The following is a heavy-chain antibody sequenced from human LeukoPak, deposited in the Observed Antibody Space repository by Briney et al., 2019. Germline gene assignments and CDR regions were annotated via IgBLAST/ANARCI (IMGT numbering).Heavy chain of an antibody. CDR1: GFTFTSSA. J-gene: IGHJ6*02. CDR2: IVVGSGNT. V-gene: IGHV1-58*02. CDR3: AAEFGVVFGYYYGSGSSKYGMDV. Sequence: TSVKVSCKASGFTFTSSAMQWVRQARGQRLEWIGWIVVGSGNTNYAQKFQERVTITRDMSTSTAYTELSSLRSEDTAVYYCAAEFGVVFGYYYGSGSSKYGMDVWGQGTTVTVSS. D-gene: IGHD3-10*01.